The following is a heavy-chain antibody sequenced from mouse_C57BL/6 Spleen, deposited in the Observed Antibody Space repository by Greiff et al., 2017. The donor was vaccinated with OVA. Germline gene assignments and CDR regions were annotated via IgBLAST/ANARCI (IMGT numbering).Heavy chain of an antibody. CDR1: GFTFSDYG. CDR3: ARRDYDYDEGSLDY. J-gene: IGHJ2*01. Sequence: EVQGVESGGGLVKPGGSLKLSCAASGFTFSDYGMHWVRQAPEKGLEWVAYISSGSSTIYYADTVKGRFTISRDNDKNTLFLQMTSLRSEDTAMYYCARRDYDYDEGSLDYWGQGTTLTVSS. V-gene: IGHV5-17*01. CDR2: ISSGSSTI. D-gene: IGHD2-4*01.